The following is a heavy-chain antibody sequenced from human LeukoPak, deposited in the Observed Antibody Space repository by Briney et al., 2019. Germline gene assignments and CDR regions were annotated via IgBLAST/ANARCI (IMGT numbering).Heavy chain of an antibody. D-gene: IGHD3-10*01. CDR2: IKQDGSVI. CDR3: ARDGWSYDLS. Sequence: PGGSLRLSCAASGFTFSSHWMSWVRQAPGKGLVWVANIKQDGSVIYYVDSMKGRFTISRDNAKNSLYLQMNSLRAEDTAVYYCARDGWSYDLSWGQGTLVTVSS. J-gene: IGHJ5*02. V-gene: IGHV3-7*01. CDR1: GFTFSSHW.